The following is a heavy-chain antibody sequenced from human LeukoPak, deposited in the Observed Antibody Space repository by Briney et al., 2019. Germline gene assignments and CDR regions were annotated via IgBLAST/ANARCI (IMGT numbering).Heavy chain of an antibody. CDR3: ARHRLGDFWSGYPSYGMDV. CDR2: ISAYNGNT. D-gene: IGHD3-3*01. CDR1: GYTFTSYG. J-gene: IGHJ6*02. V-gene: IGHV1-18*01. Sequence: ASVKVSCKASGYTFTSYGISWVRQAPGQGLEWMGWISAYNGNTNYAQKLQGRVTMTTDTSTSTAYMELRSLRSDDTAVYYCARHRLGDFWSGYPSYGMDVWGQGTTVTVSS.